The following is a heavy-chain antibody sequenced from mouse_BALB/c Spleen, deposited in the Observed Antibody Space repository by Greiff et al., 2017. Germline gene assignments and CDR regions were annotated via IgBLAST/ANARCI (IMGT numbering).Heavy chain of an antibody. CDR3: ARGPYGSSYGAMDY. CDR1: GYSFTSYY. CDR2: IDPFNGGT. D-gene: IGHD1-1*01. V-gene: IGHV1S135*01. Sequence: VQLKESGPELMKPGASVKISCKASGYSFTSYYMHWVKQSHGKSLEWIGYIDPFNGGTSYNQKFKGKATLTVDKSSSTAYMHLSSLTSEDSAVYYCARGPYGSSYGAMDYWGQGTSVTVSS. J-gene: IGHJ4*01.